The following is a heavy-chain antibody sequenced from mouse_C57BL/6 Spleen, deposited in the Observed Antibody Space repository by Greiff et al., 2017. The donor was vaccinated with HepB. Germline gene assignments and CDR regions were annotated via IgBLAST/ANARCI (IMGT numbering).Heavy chain of an antibody. V-gene: IGHV3-6*01. D-gene: IGHD2-4*01. Sequence: EVKLLESGPGLVKPSQSLSLTCSVTGYSITSGYYWNWIRQFPGNKLEWMGYISYDGSNNYNPSLKNRISITRDTSKNQFFLKLNSVTTEDTATYYCARGDYLYAMDYWGQGTSVTVSS. CDR3: ARGDYLYAMDY. CDR2: ISYDGSN. CDR1: GYSITSGYY. J-gene: IGHJ4*01.